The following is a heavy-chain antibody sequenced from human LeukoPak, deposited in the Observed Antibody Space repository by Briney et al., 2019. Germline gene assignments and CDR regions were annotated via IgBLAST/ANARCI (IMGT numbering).Heavy chain of an antibody. CDR1: GGSISSSSYY. Sequence: SETLSLTCTVSGGSISSSSYYWGWIRQPPGKGLEWIGSIYYSGSTYYNPSLKSRVTISVDTSKNQFSLKLSSVTAADTAVYYCARLLAVAGTAGIDYWGQGTLVAVSS. J-gene: IGHJ4*02. D-gene: IGHD6-19*01. CDR2: IYYSGST. CDR3: ARLLAVAGTAGIDY. V-gene: IGHV4-39*01.